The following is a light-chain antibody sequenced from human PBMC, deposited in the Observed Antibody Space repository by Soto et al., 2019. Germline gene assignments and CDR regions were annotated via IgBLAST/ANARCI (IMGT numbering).Light chain of an antibody. CDR1: QSISNY. CDR3: QQTYSTPIT. CDR2: AAS. J-gene: IGKJ5*01. Sequence: DIPMTQSPSSLSASVGDRVTIACRASQSISNYVNWYQQRPGKAPKLLIYAASSLQSGVPSRFSGSGSGTDFTLTISSLQPEDFVTYYCQQTYSTPITFGQGPRLEIK. V-gene: IGKV1-39*01.